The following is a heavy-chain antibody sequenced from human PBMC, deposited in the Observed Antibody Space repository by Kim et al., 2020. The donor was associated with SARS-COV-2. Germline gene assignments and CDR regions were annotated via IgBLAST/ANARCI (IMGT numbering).Heavy chain of an antibody. Sequence: YNPSLKSRVTISVDTSKNQFSLKLSSVTAADTAVYYCARAVAGTIDAFDIWGQGTMVTVSS. J-gene: IGHJ3*02. CDR3: ARAVAGTIDAFDI. D-gene: IGHD6-19*01. V-gene: IGHV4-39*01.